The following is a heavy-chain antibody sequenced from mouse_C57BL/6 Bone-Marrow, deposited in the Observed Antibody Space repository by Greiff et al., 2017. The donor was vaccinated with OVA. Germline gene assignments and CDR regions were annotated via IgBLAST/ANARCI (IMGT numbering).Heavy chain of an antibody. J-gene: IGHJ3*01. V-gene: IGHV1-81*01. CDR3: ARREYYGSSSWFAY. Sequence: VMLVESGAELARPGASVKLSCKASGYTFTSYGISWVKQRTGQGLEWIGEIYPRSGNTYYNEKFKGKATLTADKSSSTAYMELRSLTSEDSAVYFCARREYYGSSSWFAYWGQGTLVTVSA. CDR2: IYPRSGNT. D-gene: IGHD1-1*01. CDR1: GYTFTSYG.